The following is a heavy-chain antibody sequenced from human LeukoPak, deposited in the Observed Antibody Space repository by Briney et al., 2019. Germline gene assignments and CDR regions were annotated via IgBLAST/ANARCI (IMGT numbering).Heavy chain of an antibody. Sequence: GGSLRLSCAASGFTFSSYAMSWVRQAPGKGLEWFSAISGSGGSTYYADSVKGRFTISRDNSKNTLYLQMNSLRAEDTAVYYCAKARGGIVVLPAAYCFDYWGQGTLVTVSS. J-gene: IGHJ4*02. CDR2: ISGSGGST. CDR3: AKARGGIVVLPAAYCFDY. V-gene: IGHV3-23*01. D-gene: IGHD2-2*01. CDR1: GFTFSSYA.